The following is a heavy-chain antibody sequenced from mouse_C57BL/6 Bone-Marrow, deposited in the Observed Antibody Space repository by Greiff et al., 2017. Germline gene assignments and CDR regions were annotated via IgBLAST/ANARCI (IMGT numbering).Heavy chain of an antibody. CDR1: GYTFTDYG. J-gene: IGHJ2*01. D-gene: IGHD1-1*01. CDR3: ARSPPIYYYGKDY. V-gene: IGHV1-15*01. CDR2: ITPYNGGT. Sequence: QVQLQQSGAELVRPGASVTLSCKASGYTFTDYGMHWVKQTPVHGLEWIGVITPYNGGTSYNQQFTGKATLTVDKSSSTAYMELNSLTSEDSAVYDCARSPPIYYYGKDYWGQGTTLTVSS.